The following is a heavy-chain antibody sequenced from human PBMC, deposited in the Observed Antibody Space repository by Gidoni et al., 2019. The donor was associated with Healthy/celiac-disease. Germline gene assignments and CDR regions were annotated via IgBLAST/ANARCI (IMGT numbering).Heavy chain of an antibody. V-gene: IGHV3-21*01. CDR2: ISSSSSYI. CDR3: ARDLRPMVYDSSGNQGGFDY. CDR1: GFTFSSYS. D-gene: IGHD3-22*01. Sequence: EVQLVESGGGLVKPGGSLRLSCAASGFTFSSYSMNWVRQAPGKGLEWVSSISSSSSYIYYADSVKGRFTISRDNAKNSLYLQMNSLRAEDTAVYYCARDLRPMVYDSSGNQGGFDYWGQGTLVTVSS. J-gene: IGHJ4*02.